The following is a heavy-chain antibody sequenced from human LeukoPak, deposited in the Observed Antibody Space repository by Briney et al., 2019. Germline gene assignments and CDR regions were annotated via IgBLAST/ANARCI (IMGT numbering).Heavy chain of an antibody. Sequence: GGSLRLSCAASGFTFTSYNMAWVRQTPGKGLEWVSPISSSSSDIYYADSLKGRFTISRDNAKNSLYLQMNSLRAEDTAIYYCATLDYGGNSFNAFDIWGQGTMVTVSS. CDR1: GFTFTSYN. CDR2: ISSSSSDI. J-gene: IGHJ3*02. D-gene: IGHD4-23*01. V-gene: IGHV3-21*01. CDR3: ATLDYGGNSFNAFDI.